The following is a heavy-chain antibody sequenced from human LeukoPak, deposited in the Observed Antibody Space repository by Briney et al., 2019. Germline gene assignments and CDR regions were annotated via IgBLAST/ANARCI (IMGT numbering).Heavy chain of an antibody. CDR2: ISYDGSNK. V-gene: IGHV3-30*03. CDR3: ARGLGTNYGGYCTGGSCPVY. Sequence: GGSLRLSCAASGFTFSSYGMHWVRQAPGKGLEWVAVISYDGSNKYYADSVKGRFTISRDNSKNTLYLQMNSLRAEDTAVYYCARGLGTNYGGYCTGGSCPVYWGQGTLVTVSS. D-gene: IGHD2-15*01. J-gene: IGHJ4*02. CDR1: GFTFSSYG.